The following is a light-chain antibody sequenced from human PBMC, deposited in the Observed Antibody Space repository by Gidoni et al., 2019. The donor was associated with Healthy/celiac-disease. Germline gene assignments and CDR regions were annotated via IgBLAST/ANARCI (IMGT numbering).Light chain of an antibody. CDR3: QQYGSSPYT. V-gene: IGKV3-20*01. CDR1: QSVSSSY. J-gene: IGKJ2*01. Sequence: SQSVSSSYLAWYQQKPGQAPRLLIYGASSRATGIPDRFSGSGSGTDFTLTISRLEPEDFAVYYCQQYGSSPYTFGQGTKLEIE. CDR2: GAS.